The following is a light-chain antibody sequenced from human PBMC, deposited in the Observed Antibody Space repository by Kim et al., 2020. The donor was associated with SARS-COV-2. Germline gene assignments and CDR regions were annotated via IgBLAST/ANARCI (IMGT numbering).Light chain of an antibody. J-gene: IGKJ1*01. Sequence: LSPGERAPLSCRASQSVNSYLAWYQHKPGQAPRLLIYDVSNRATGIPARFSGSGSGTDFTLTISSLEPEDFAVYYCQQRNYWPRTFGQGTKVDIK. CDR2: DVS. V-gene: IGKV3-11*01. CDR1: QSVNSY. CDR3: QQRNYWPRT.